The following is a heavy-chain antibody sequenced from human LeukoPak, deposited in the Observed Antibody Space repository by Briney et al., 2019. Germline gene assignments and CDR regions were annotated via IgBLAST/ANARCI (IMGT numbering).Heavy chain of an antibody. CDR1: GYTFTSYY. V-gene: IGHV1-46*01. CDR2: INPSGGST. CDR3: ARGLDSSGYYHEDWFDP. J-gene: IGHJ5*02. D-gene: IGHD3-22*01. Sequence: ASLKVSCTASGYTFTSYYMHWVRQAPGQGLEWMGIINPSGGSTSYAQKFQGRVTMTRDTSTSTVYMQLSSLRSEDTAVYYCARGLDSSGYYHEDWFDPWGQGTLVTVSS.